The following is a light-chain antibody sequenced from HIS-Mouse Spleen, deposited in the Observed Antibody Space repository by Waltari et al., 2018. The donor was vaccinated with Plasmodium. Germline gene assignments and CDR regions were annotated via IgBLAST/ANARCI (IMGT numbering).Light chain of an antibody. J-gene: IGLJ3*02. CDR1: ALPKKY. CDR3: YSTDSSGNHRV. Sequence: SYELTQPPSVSVSPRQTARITCSGDALPKKYAYCYQQKSGHAPVLVIYEDSKRPSGSPERFSGSSSGTMATLTISGVQVEDEADYYCYSTDSSGNHRVFGGGTKLTVL. V-gene: IGLV3-10*01. CDR2: EDS.